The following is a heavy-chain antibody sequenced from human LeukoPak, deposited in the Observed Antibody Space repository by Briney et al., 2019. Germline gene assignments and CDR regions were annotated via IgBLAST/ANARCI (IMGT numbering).Heavy chain of an antibody. CDR3: ARYGYSYGQYYSDY. CDR1: GRSINSYF. Sequence: SETLSLTCSVSGRSINSYFWSWIRQPPGKGLEWIGYIYYSGTTNYNPSPKSRVTISVNTSNNQFSLKLTSVTAADTAVYYCARYGYSYGQYYSDYWGQGTLVTVSS. CDR2: IYYSGTT. V-gene: IGHV4-59*01. D-gene: IGHD5-18*01. J-gene: IGHJ4*02.